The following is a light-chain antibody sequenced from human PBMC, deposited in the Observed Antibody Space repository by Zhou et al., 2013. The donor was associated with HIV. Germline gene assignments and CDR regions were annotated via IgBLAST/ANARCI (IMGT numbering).Light chain of an antibody. CDR2: QAS. CDR3: HQYFSYSS. Sequence: DIQMTQSPSTVSASVGDRVTFTCRASEPVRRWVAWYQQKPGKAPKLLIYQASNLQHGVASRFSGSGSETDFTLTISSLQPEDFATFYCHQYFSYSSFGQGTKVEIK. J-gene: IGKJ2*03. V-gene: IGKV1-5*01. CDR1: EPVRRW.